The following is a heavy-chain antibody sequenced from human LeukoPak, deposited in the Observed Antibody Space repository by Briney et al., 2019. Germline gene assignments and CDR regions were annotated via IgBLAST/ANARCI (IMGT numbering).Heavy chain of an antibody. J-gene: IGHJ6*03. V-gene: IGHV4-4*07. CDR1: GGSLTNFF. CDR3: ARSARFNYFYMDV. CDR2: IYASGSI. D-gene: IGHD2-15*01. Sequence: SETLSLTCSVSGGSLTNFFWTWIRQPAGKGLEYIGRIYASGSIDYNPSLKSRVTMSVDTSNNQFSLNLTSVTAADTALYFCARSARFNYFYMDVWGKGTSVTVSS.